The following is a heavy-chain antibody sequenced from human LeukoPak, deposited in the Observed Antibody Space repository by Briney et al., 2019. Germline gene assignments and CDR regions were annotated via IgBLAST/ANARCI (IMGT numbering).Heavy chain of an antibody. Sequence: SETLSLTCTGSGCSISSSSYYWGWIRQPPGKGLEWIGSIYYSGSTYYNPSLKSRVTISVDTSKNQLSLKLSSVTAADTAVYYCARFRDGYNARGDYWGQGTLASVSS. D-gene: IGHD5-24*01. CDR3: ARFRDGYNARGDY. CDR2: IYYSGST. J-gene: IGHJ4*02. CDR1: GCSISSSSYY. V-gene: IGHV4-39*01.